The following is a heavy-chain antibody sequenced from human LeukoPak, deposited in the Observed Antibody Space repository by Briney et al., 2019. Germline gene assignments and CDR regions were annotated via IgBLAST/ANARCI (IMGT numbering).Heavy chain of an antibody. Sequence: TGGSLRLSCAASGFTFSSYSMNWVRQAPGKGLEWVSVIYSGGSTYYADSVKGRFTISRDNAKNSLYLQMNSLRAEDTAVYYCARDPDYYGSGSYYNHFDYWGQGTLVTGSS. CDR2: IYSGGST. V-gene: IGHV3-66*01. J-gene: IGHJ4*02. D-gene: IGHD3-10*01. CDR3: ARDPDYYGSGSYYNHFDY. CDR1: GFTFSSYS.